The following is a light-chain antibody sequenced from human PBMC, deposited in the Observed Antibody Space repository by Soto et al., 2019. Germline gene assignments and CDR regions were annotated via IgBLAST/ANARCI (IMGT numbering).Light chain of an antibody. V-gene: IGKV3-20*01. CDR2: GTS. J-gene: IGKJ2*01. CDR3: QRYGSSPLYA. Sequence: EIVLTQSPGTLSLSPGERATFSCRASQSVNSNYLAWYQQRPGLAPRLLIYGTSNRATGIPDRFSGSGSGTDFTLTITTLEPEDFAVYYCQRYGSSPLYAFGQGTKPEIK. CDR1: QSVNSNY.